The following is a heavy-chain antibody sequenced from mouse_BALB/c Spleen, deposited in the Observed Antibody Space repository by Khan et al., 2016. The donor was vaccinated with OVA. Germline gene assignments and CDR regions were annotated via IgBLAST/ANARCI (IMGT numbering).Heavy chain of an antibody. CDR2: INPSNGET. Sequence: QVQLQQPGAELVKPGTSVKLSCKASGYTFTSYYMYWVKKRPGQGLEWIGGINPSNGETIFNEKFKSKATLTVDKSSSTAYMQLNSLTSEDSAVYYGTRSADGDPFAYWGQGTLVTVSA. CDR3: TRSADGDPFAY. CDR1: GYTFTSYY. V-gene: IGHV1S81*02. J-gene: IGHJ3*01. D-gene: IGHD2-13*01.